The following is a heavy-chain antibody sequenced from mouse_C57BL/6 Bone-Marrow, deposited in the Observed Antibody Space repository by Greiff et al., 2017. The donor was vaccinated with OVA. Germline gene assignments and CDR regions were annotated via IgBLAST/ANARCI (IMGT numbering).Heavy chain of an antibody. J-gene: IGHJ3*01. CDR2: FHPYNDDT. D-gene: IGHD2-1*01. CDR3: ARPGYYGNYRFAY. Sequence: VQLQQSGAELVKPGASVKMSCKASGYTFTTYPIEWMKQNHGKSLEWIGNFHPYNDDTKYNEKFKGKATLTVEKSSSTVYLELGRLTSDDSAVYYCARPGYYGNYRFAYWGQGTLVTVSA. CDR1: GYTFTTYP. V-gene: IGHV1-47*01.